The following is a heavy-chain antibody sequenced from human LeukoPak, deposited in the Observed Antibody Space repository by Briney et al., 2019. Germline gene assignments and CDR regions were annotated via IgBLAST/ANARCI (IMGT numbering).Heavy chain of an antibody. V-gene: IGHV4-4*02. Sequence: PSGTLSLTCAVSGGSISSSNWWSWVRQPPGKGLEWIGEIYHSGSTNYNPSLKSRVTISVDKSISTAYLQWSSLKASDTAMYYCARQLVAGATEYSYYYYYMDVWGKGTTVTVSS. J-gene: IGHJ6*03. CDR1: GGSISSSNW. CDR2: IYHSGST. CDR3: ARQLVAGATEYSYYYYYMDV. D-gene: IGHD1-26*01.